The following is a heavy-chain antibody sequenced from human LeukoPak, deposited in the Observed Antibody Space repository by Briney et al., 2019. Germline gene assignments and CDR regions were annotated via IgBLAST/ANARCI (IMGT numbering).Heavy chain of an antibody. CDR3: ASGMGGVIITAYFDY. Sequence: GGSLRLSCASSGFTFSSYGMNWVRQAPGKGLEWVDNIKQDGSEKYYVDSVKGRFTISRDNAKNSLYLQMNSLRAEDTAVYYCASGMGGVIITAYFDYWGQGTLVTVSS. CDR1: GFTFSSYG. CDR2: IKQDGSEK. D-gene: IGHD3-10*01. J-gene: IGHJ4*02. V-gene: IGHV3-7*01.